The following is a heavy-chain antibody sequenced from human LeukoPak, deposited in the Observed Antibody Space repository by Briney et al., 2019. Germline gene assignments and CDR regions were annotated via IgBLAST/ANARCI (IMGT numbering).Heavy chain of an antibody. CDR2: INHNSGGT. CDR3: ARSGSTSYYYYYYYMDV. J-gene: IGHJ6*03. D-gene: IGHD2-2*01. Sequence: ASVKVSCKASGYTFTGYYIYWVRQAPGQGLEWMGWINHNSGGTNYAQKFQGRVTMTRDTSISTAYMELSSLRSEDTAVYYCARSGSTSYYYYYYYMDVWGKGTTVTISS. V-gene: IGHV1-2*02. CDR1: GYTFTGYY.